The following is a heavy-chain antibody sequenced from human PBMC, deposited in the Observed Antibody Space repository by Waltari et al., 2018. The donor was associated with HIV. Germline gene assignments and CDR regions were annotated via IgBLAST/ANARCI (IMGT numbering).Heavy chain of an antibody. J-gene: IGHJ5*02. CDR3: AAEPHCSSTSCYVLDP. CDR1: GFTFTSSP. D-gene: IGHD2-2*01. Sequence: QMQLVPSVPEVTKPGTPVPVSCTASGFTFTSSPVQWVRKARGQRLEWIGWIVVGSGNTNYAQKFHERVTSTRDMSTSTAYMELSSLRSEDTAVYYCAAEPHCSSTSCYVLDPWGQGTLVTVSS. CDR2: IVVGSGNT. V-gene: IGHV1-58*01.